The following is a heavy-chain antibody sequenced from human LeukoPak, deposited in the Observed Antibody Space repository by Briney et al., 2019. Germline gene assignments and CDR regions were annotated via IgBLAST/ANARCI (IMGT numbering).Heavy chain of an antibody. CDR2: INYSGST. Sequence: KPSETLSLTCAVYGGSFSGYYWSWIRQPPGKGLEWIGEINYSGSTNYNSSLKSRVTISVDTSKNQFSLKLSSVTAADTAVYYCARVMTITMVRGVIPVRRYYFDYWGQGTLVTVSS. D-gene: IGHD3-10*01. CDR1: GGSFSGYY. CDR3: ARVMTITMVRGVIPVRRYYFDY. J-gene: IGHJ4*02. V-gene: IGHV4-34*01.